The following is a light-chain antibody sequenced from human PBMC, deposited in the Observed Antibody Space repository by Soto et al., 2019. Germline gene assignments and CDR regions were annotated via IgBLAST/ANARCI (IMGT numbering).Light chain of an antibody. V-gene: IGKV1-39*01. J-gene: IGKJ5*01. CDR2: DAS. CDR1: QSISSW. CDR3: QQSYSTPPIS. Sequence: DIQMTQSPSTLSASVGDRVTITCRASQSISSWLAWYQQKPGKAPKLLIYDASSLQSGVPSRFSGSGSGTDFTLTISSLHLEDFATYYCQQSYSTPPISFGQGTRLEIK.